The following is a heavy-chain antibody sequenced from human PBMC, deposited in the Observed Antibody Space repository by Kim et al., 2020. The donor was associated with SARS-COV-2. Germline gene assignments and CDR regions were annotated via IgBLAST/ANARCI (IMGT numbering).Heavy chain of an antibody. CDR3: ARGDCSGTTCFNPRHDY. V-gene: IGHV1-3*01. J-gene: IGHJ4*02. Sequence: ASAKVSCKASGYTFTNYAIHWVRQAPGQRLEWMGWINAGNGNTRYSQNFQGRVTFTGDTSASTASMELSSLRSEDTAVYYCARGDCSGTTCFNPRHDYWGQGTLVTVSS. D-gene: IGHD2-2*01. CDR1: GYTFTNYA. CDR2: INAGNGNT.